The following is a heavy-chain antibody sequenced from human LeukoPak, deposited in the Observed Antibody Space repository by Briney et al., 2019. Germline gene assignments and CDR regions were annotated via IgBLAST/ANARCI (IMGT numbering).Heavy chain of an antibody. V-gene: IGHV3-23*01. D-gene: IGHD2-15*01. CDR2: ISGSGGST. J-gene: IGHJ4*02. CDR1: GFTFNTYT. Sequence: PGGSLRLSCAASGFTFNTYTMNWVRQAPGKGLEWVSAISGSGGSTYYTDSVKGRFTISRDNSKNTLYLQMNSLRAEDTAVYYCASLFSWNWGQGTLVTVSS. CDR3: ASLFSWN.